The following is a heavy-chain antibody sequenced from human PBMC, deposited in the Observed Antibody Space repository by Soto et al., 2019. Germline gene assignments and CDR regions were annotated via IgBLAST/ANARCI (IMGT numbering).Heavy chain of an antibody. Sequence: PSQTLSLTCAISGDSVSSNSVAWNWIRQSPSRGLEWLGRTYYRSKWYIDYAVSVKGRITINPDPSKNQFSLQLNSVTPEDTAVYSCARDIPLAVPAKGGQCYYWGQGALVSVSS. J-gene: IGHJ4*02. V-gene: IGHV6-1*01. CDR2: TYYRSKWYI. D-gene: IGHD6-19*01. CDR1: GDSVSSNSVA. CDR3: ARDIPLAVPAKGGQCYY.